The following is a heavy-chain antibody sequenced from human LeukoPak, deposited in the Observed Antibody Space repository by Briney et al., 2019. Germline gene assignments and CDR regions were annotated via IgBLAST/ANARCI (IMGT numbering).Heavy chain of an antibody. CDR3: TSANYGPAY. Sequence: GGSLRLSCAASGFTVSSNYMSWVRQAPGKGLEWGSVIYGGGTTYYADSVKCRFTISRDKSKNTLYLQMNSLRAEDTAVYYCTSANYGPAYWGQGTLVTVSS. D-gene: IGHD5-24*01. CDR2: IYGGGTT. J-gene: IGHJ4*02. V-gene: IGHV3-53*01. CDR1: GFTVSSNY.